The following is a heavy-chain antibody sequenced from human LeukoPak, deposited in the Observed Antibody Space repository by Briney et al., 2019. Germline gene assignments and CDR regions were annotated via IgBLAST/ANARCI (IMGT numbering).Heavy chain of an antibody. CDR1: GFTFSSYE. CDR2: ITGSGGRT. J-gene: IGHJ2*01. CDR3: ARDRMGAIMYFDV. D-gene: IGHD3-10*01. V-gene: IGHV3-23*01. Sequence: GGSLRLSCVASGFTFSSYEMNWVRQAPGKGLEWVSAITGSGGRTYYADSVKGRFTISRDNSRDRLYLETNSLRAEDTAAYYCARDRMGAIMYFDVWGRGTLVTVSS.